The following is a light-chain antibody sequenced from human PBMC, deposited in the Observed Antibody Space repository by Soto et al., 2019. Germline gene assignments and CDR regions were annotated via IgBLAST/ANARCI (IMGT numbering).Light chain of an antibody. CDR2: GSS. V-gene: IGKV3-20*01. CDR3: QQYGSSPPYT. CDR1: HSVRNNY. J-gene: IGKJ2*01. Sequence: EVVLTQSPGTLSLSPGERATRSCRASHSVRNNYLAWYQQRPGQSPKLLIFGSSDRATGIPDRFSGSGSGTDFTLTISSLEPEDFAVYYCQQYGSSPPYTFGQGTKLEIK.